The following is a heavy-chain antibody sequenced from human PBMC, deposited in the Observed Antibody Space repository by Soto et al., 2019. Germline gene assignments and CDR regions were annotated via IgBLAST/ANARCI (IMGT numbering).Heavy chain of an antibody. V-gene: IGHV4-59*01. D-gene: IGHD3-10*01. CDR1: GGSISSYY. Sequence: QVQLQESGPGLVKPSETLSLTCTVSGGSISSYYWSWIRQPPGKGLEWIGYIYYSGSTNYNPSLKSRRTTSVDTPKNQFSLTMSSVTAADTAVYYCARDRGSGSDYRGRMDVWGQGTTVTVSS. J-gene: IGHJ6*02. CDR2: IYYSGST. CDR3: ARDRGSGSDYRGRMDV.